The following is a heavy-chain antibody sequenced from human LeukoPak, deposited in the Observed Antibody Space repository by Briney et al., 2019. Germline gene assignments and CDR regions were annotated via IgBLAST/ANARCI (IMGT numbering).Heavy chain of an antibody. V-gene: IGHV4-59*12. D-gene: IGHD2-8*01. CDR3: ARDLGKLGYCTNGVCYSGHWFDP. Sequence: SETLSLTCTVSGGSISSYYWSWIRQPPGKGLEWIGYIYYSGSTNYNPSLKSRVTISVDTSKNQFSLKLSSVTAADTAVYYCARDLGKLGYCTNGVCYSGHWFDPWGQGTLVTVSS. J-gene: IGHJ5*02. CDR2: IYYSGST. CDR1: GGSISSYY.